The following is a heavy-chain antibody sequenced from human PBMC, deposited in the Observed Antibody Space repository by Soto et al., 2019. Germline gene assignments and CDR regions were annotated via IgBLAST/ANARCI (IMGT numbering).Heavy chain of an antibody. CDR2: IWYDGSYR. J-gene: IGHJ5*02. CDR1: GFTFNTYG. CDR3: ARISGSGHLGWFDP. Sequence: GGSLRLSCISSGFTFNTYGMFWARQAPGTGLEWVAGIWYDGSYRYYVDSVKGRFTVSRDNSKNTVYLEMNNLRGDDTAVYYCARISGSGHLGWFDPWGQGSLVSVSS. V-gene: IGHV3-33*01. D-gene: IGHD3-10*01.